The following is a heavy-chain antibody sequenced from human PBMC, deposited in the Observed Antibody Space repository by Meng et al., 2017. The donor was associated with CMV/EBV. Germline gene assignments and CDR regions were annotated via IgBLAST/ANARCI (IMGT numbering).Heavy chain of an antibody. Sequence: SETLSLTCTVSGGSISSYYWSWIRQPPGKGLEWIGYIYYSGSTNYNPSLKSRVTISVDTSKNQLSLKLSSVTAADTAVYYCAGQNVAAAAGTVFDYWGQGTLVTVSS. D-gene: IGHD6-13*01. J-gene: IGHJ4*02. CDR2: IYYSGST. CDR1: GGSISSYY. V-gene: IGHV4-59*01. CDR3: AGQNVAAAAGTVFDY.